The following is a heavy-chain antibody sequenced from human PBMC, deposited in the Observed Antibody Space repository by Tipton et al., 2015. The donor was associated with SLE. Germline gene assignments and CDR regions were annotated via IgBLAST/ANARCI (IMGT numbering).Heavy chain of an antibody. CDR3: ARSPPRPLGYYYYYYYMDV. J-gene: IGHJ6*03. D-gene: IGHD7-27*01. V-gene: IGHV4-61*02. Sequence: TLSLTCTVSGGSISRGSYFWTWIRQPAGKGLEWIGRVYISGDTNYNPSLKSRVTISVDTSKNQFTLKLSSVTAADTAVYYCARSPPRPLGYYYYYYYMDVWGKGTTVTVSS. CDR1: GGSISRGSYF. CDR2: VYISGDT.